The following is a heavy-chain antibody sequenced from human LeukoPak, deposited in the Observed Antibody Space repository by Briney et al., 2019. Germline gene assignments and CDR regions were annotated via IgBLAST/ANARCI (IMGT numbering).Heavy chain of an antibody. CDR3: ARFGYNYGMDV. CDR1: GFTFRSYE. CDR2: ISSSGSTI. Sequence: GGSLRLSCAASGFTFRSYEMNWVRQAPGKGLEWVSYISSSGSTIYYADSVKGRFTISRDNAKNSLFLQMLSLRAEDTAVYYCARFGYNYGMDVWGQGTTVTVSS. J-gene: IGHJ6*02. V-gene: IGHV3-48*03. D-gene: IGHD2-2*02.